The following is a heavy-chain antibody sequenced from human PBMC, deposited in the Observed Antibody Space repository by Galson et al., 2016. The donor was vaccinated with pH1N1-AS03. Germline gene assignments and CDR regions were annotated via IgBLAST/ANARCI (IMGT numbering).Heavy chain of an antibody. J-gene: IGHJ4*02. CDR2: ISVTGGST. D-gene: IGHD6-13*01. Sequence: SLRLSCATSGFTFSSCGMTWVRRAPGKGLEWVSSISVTGGSTYYADSVKGRFTISRDHSKNTLYLQMSSLRAEDTAVYYCAKDRSSWPPGWGSVDSWGQGTLVTVSS. CDR1: GFTFSSCG. V-gene: IGHV3-23*01. CDR3: AKDRSSWPPGWGSVDS.